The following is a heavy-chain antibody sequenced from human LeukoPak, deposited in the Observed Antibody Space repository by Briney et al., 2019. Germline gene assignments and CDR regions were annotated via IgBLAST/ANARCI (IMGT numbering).Heavy chain of an antibody. J-gene: IGHJ4*02. CDR1: GGSFSGYY. CDR2: INHSGST. CDR3: ARGSGYSQSR. V-gene: IGHV4-34*01. Sequence: SETLSLTCAVYGGSFSGYYWSWIRQPPGKGLEWIGEINHSGSTNYNPSLKSRVTISVDTSKNQFSLKLSSVTAADTAVYYCARGSGYSQSRWGQGTLVTVSS. D-gene: IGHD1-1*01.